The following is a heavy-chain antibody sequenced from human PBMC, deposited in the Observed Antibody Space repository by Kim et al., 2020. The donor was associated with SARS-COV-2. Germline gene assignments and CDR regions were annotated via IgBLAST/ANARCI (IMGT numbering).Heavy chain of an antibody. CDR1: GYSFTSYW. CDR2: IYPGDSDT. CDR3: ARFVSRIAVAGMDAFDI. V-gene: IGHV5-51*01. Sequence: GESLKISCKGSGYSFTSYWIGWVRQMPGKGLEWMGIIYPGDSDTRYSPSFQGQVTISADKSISTAYLQWSSLKASDTAMYYCARFVSRIAVAGMDAFDIWGQGTMVTVSS. D-gene: IGHD6-19*01. J-gene: IGHJ3*02.